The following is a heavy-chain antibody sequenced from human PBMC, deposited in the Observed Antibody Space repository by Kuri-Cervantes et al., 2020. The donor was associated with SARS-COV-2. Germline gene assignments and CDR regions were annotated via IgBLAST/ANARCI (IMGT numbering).Heavy chain of an antibody. J-gene: IGHJ4*02. D-gene: IGHD3-22*01. CDR3: ATVFAVVRDSRSSIDY. CDR2: INPNSGGT. V-gene: IGHV1-2*02. Sequence: ASVKVSCKASGYTFTGYYMHWVRQAPGQGLEWMGWINPNSGGTNYAQKFQGRVTMTRDTSISTAYMELSSLRSEDTAVYYCATVFAVVRDSRSSIDYWGQGTLVTVSS. CDR1: GYTFTGYY.